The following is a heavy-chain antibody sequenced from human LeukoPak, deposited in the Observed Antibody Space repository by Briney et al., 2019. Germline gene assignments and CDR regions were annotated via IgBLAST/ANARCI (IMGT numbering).Heavy chain of an antibody. CDR3: ARGGGNGGGWVGHYYYMDV. D-gene: IGHD4-23*01. CDR2: IYHSGGT. CDR1: GYSISSGYY. V-gene: IGHV4-38-2*02. J-gene: IGHJ6*03. Sequence: PSETLSLTCTVSGYSISSGYYWAWIRPPPGKGLEWIGSIYHSGGTYNNPSLKSRLTMSVDTSKNQFSLKLTSVTAADTAVYYCARGGGNGGGWVGHYYYMDVWGKGTTVTVSS.